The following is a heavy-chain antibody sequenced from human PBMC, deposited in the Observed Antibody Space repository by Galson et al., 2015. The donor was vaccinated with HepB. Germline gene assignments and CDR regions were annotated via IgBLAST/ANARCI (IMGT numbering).Heavy chain of an antibody. CDR2: ISGYNGKT. V-gene: IGHV1-18*01. Sequence: SVKVSCKASGYTFSSYGISWVRQAPGQGLEWMGWISGYNGKTYYAQKLQGRATMTTDTSTSTAYMELRSLRSDDTAVYYCARDGVATQDYWGQGTLVTVSS. D-gene: IGHD5-12*01. CDR3: ARDGVATQDY. CDR1: GYTFSSYG. J-gene: IGHJ4*02.